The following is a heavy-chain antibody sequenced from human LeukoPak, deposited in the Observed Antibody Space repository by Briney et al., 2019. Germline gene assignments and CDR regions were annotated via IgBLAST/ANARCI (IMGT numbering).Heavy chain of an antibody. CDR2: VYYIDNT. D-gene: IGHD1-26*01. CDR3: ARTQSQSGSYRYYFAY. J-gene: IGHJ4*01. Sequence: SETLSLTCTVSGASVGSAGYYWSWIRQPPGGGLEWIGYVYYIDNTNYNPSLKSRVTMSVNPSKNQFSLNLHSVTAADTAMYYCARTQSQSGSYRYYFAYWGQEPWSPSPQ. CDR1: GASVGSAGYY. V-gene: IGHV4-61*08.